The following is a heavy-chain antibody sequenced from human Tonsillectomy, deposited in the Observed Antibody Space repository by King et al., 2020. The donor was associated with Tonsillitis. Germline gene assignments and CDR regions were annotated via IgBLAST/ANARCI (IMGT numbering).Heavy chain of an antibody. D-gene: IGHD6-13*01. J-gene: IGHJ1*01. CDR1: GYTFTSYY. CDR2: INHIGGST. CDR3: AQQLVGQYFQH. V-gene: IGHV1-46*01. Sequence: QLVQSGAEVKKPGASVKVSCKASGYTFTSYYMHWGRQDPGKGLVWMGIINHIGGSTSYAQKFQGRVTMTRDTSTSTVYMELSSLRSEDTAVYYCAQQLVGQYFQHWGQGTLVTVSS.